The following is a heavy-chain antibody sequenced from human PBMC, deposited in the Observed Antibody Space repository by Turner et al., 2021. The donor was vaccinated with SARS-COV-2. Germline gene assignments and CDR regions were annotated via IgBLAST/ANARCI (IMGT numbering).Heavy chain of an antibody. CDR2: ISYDGSNK. Sequence: QVQLVESGGGVVQPARSLRLSCAASGFTFSSYGMHWVRQAPGKGLEWVAVISYDGSNKYYADSVKGRFTISRDNSKSTLYLQMNSLRAEDTAVYYCAKDGAPFLLYFGEPTFYFDYWGQGTLVTVSS. CDR1: GFTFSSYG. D-gene: IGHD3-10*01. CDR3: AKDGAPFLLYFGEPTFYFDY. V-gene: IGHV3-30*18. J-gene: IGHJ4*02.